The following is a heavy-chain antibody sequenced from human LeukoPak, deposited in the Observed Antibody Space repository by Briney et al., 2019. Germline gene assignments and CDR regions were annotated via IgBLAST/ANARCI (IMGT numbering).Heavy chain of an antibody. CDR3: ARRLGYCSGGSCY. CDR2: ISSSGSTI. CDR1: GFTFSSYE. V-gene: IGHV3-48*03. Sequence: GGSLRLSCAASGFTFSSYEMNWVRQAPGKGLEWVSYISSSGSTIYYADSVKGRFTISRDKDKNSLYLQMNSLRAEDTAVYYCARRLGYCSGGSCYWGQGTLVTVSS. J-gene: IGHJ4*02. D-gene: IGHD2-15*01.